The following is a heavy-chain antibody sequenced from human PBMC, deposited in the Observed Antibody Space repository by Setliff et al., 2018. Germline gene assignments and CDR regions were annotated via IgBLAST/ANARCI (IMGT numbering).Heavy chain of an antibody. CDR2: IQTSGTT. CDR3: AREDGPNYYYYYMDI. D-gene: IGHD2-8*01. J-gene: IGHJ6*03. CDR1: GGSISSGNYY. V-gene: IGHV4-61*09. Sequence: PSETLSLTCTVSGGSISSGNYYWSWIRQPAGKGLEWIGHIQTSGTTNYNPSLKSRVTISVDTSKNHFSLKLSAVTAADTAVYFCAREDGPNYYYYYMDIWGKGTTVTVSS.